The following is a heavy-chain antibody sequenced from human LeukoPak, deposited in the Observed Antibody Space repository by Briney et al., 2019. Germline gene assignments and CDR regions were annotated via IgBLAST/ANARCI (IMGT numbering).Heavy chain of an antibody. CDR2: ISSSSSTI. CDR1: GFTFSDYS. D-gene: IGHD4-17*01. V-gene: IGHV3-48*01. CDR3: ARGATVTTTSAFDF. Sequence: GGSLRLSCAASGFTFSDYSMNWVRQAPGKGLERVSYISSSSSTIYYADSVKGRFTISRDSAKNSLYLQMNSLRAEDTAVYYCARGATVTTTSAFDFWGQGTMVTVSS. J-gene: IGHJ3*01.